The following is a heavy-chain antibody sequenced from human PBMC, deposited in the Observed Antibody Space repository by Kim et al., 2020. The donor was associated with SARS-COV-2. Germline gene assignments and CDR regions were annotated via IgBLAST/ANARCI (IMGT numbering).Heavy chain of an antibody. CDR2: IYYSGST. J-gene: IGHJ3*02. D-gene: IGHD3-9*01. V-gene: IGHV4-59*08. Sequence: SETLSLTCTVSGGSISSYYWSWIRQPPGKGLEWIGYIYYSGSTNYNPSLKSRVTISVDTSKNQFSLKLSSVTAADTAVYYCARHVGWTDILTGYWFRGGETFDIWGQGTMVTVSS. CDR1: GGSISSYY. CDR3: ARHVGWTDILTGYWFRGGETFDI.